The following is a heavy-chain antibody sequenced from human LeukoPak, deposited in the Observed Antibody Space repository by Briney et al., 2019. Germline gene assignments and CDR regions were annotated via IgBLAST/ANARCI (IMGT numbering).Heavy chain of an antibody. CDR2: ISGTGANT. V-gene: IGHV3-23*01. CDR3: AKRYGLGSSPFDY. D-gene: IGHD3-10*01. J-gene: IGHJ4*02. CDR1: GFTFKNYG. Sequence: GGSLTLSCAASGFTFKNYGMSWVRHATGKGLEWVSDISGTGANTHYAHSEKGRFTISRDNSKNTLYLQMNRLRGEDTAVFSCAKRYGLGSSPFDYWGQGALVSVSS.